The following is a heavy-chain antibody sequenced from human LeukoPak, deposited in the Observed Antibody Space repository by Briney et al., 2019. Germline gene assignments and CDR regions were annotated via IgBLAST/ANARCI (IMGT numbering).Heavy chain of an antibody. V-gene: IGHV4-34*01. CDR3: ARDPYYYGMDV. J-gene: IGHJ6*02. Sequence: SETLSLTCAVYGGSFSGYYWSWIRQPPGKGLEWIGEINHSGSTNYNPSLKSRVTISVDTSKNQFSLKLSSVTAADTAVYYCARDPYYYGMDVWGQGTTVTVSS. CDR1: GGSFSGYY. CDR2: INHSGST. D-gene: IGHD3-16*01.